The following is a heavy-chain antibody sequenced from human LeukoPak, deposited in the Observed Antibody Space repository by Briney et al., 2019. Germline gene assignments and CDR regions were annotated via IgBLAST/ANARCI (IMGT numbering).Heavy chain of an antibody. CDR3: ARKFLGSSLDAFDI. Sequence: GGSLRLSCAASGFTFSDYYMSWIRQAPGKGLDWVSYISGSGSTIYYADSVKGRFTISRDNAKNSLYLQMNSLRAEDTAVYYCARKFLGSSLDAFDIWGQGTMVTVSS. CDR2: ISGSGSTI. J-gene: IGHJ3*02. V-gene: IGHV3-11*01. CDR1: GFTFSDYY. D-gene: IGHD7-27*01.